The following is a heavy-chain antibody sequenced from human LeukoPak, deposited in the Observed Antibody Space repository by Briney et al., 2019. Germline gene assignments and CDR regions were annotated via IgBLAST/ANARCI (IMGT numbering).Heavy chain of an antibody. Sequence: GGSLRLSCAASGFTFDDYGMSWVRQAPGKGLEWVSGINWNGGSTGYADSVKGRFTISRDNSKNTLYLQMNSLRAEDTAAYYCAKGGGATATHLLDYWGQGTLVTVSS. CDR1: GFTFDDYG. D-gene: IGHD1-26*01. J-gene: IGHJ4*02. V-gene: IGHV3-20*04. CDR2: INWNGGST. CDR3: AKGGGATATHLLDY.